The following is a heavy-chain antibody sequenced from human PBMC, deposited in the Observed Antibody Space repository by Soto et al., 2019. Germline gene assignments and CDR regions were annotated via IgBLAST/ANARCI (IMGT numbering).Heavy chain of an antibody. D-gene: IGHD6-6*01. V-gene: IGHV3-48*03. CDR3: ARDQLAARRYYYYGMEV. CDR1: RFTFSSYE. J-gene: IGHJ6*02. Sequence: PGGSLRLSCEASRFTFSSYEMNWVRQAPGKGLEWVSSISSAGSTIYYADSVKGRFTMSRDNAKTSLYLQMNSLRAEDTAVYYCARDQLAARRYYYYGMEVWGQGTTVTVSS. CDR2: ISSAGSTI.